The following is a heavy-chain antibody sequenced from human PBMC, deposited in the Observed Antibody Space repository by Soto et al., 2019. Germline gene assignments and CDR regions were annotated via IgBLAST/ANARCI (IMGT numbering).Heavy chain of an antibody. V-gene: IGHV4-59*08. CDR3: ARHSNRNYGLYYFDY. J-gene: IGHJ4*02. D-gene: IGHD4-4*01. CDR2: IYYSGST. Sequence: PSETLSLTCTVSGGSVSSYYWSWIRQPPGEGLEWIGYIYYSGSTKYNPSLKSRVTMSVDTSNNQFSLKMSSVAAADTAVYYCARHSNRNYGLYYFDYWGLGALVTVSS. CDR1: GGSVSSYY.